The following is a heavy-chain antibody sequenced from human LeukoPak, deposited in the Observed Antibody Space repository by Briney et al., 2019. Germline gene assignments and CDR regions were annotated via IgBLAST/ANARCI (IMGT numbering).Heavy chain of an antibody. J-gene: IGHJ5*02. V-gene: IGHV5-51*01. CDR3: ARHLRGLDL. Sequence: GDSLKISCKASGNSFSNYWISWVRQMPGKGLEWMAIIYVADSDNRYSPSFQGQVTISVDKSISTVYLQWSSLKASDTAMYYCARHLRGLDLWGRGTLVTVSS. CDR2: IYVADSDN. CDR1: GNSFSNYW.